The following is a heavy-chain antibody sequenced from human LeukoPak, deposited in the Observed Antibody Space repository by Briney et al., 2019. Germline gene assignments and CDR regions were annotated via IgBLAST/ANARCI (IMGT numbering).Heavy chain of an antibody. Sequence: GGSLRLSCEASGFTYSNYNMNWVRQAPGKGLEWVSAISGSGGSTYYADSVKGRFTISRDNSKNTLYLQMNSLRAEDTAVYYCARDCYYYMDVWGKGTTVTISS. V-gene: IGHV3-23*01. CDR1: GFTYSNYN. J-gene: IGHJ6*03. CDR3: ARDCYYYMDV. CDR2: ISGSGGST.